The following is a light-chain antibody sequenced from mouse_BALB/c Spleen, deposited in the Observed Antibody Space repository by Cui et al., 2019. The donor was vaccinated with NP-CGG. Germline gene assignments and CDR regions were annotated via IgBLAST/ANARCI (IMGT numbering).Light chain of an antibody. CDR3: ALWYSNHWV. CDR1: TGAVTTSNY. Sequence: QAVVTQESALTTSPGETVTLTCRSNTGAVTTSNYANWVQEKPDHLFTGLIGGTNNRAPGVPARFSGSLIEDKAAITITGAQTEDEAIYFCALWYSNHWVFGGGTKLTVL. J-gene: IGLJ1*01. V-gene: IGLV1*01. CDR2: GTN.